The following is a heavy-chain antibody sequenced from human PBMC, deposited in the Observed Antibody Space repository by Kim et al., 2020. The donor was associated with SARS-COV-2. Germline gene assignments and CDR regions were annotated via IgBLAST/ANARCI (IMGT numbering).Heavy chain of an antibody. V-gene: IGHV3-30*02. CDR3: AKEDCSGGSCYLDY. J-gene: IGHJ4*02. D-gene: IGHD2-15*01. Sequence: FVTGRFTISRDNSKTTLYLQMNSLRAEDTAVYYCAKEDCSGGSCYLDYWGQGTLVTVSS.